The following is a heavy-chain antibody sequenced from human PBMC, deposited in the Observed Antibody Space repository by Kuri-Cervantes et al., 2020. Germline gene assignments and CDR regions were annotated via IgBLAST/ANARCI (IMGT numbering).Heavy chain of an antibody. CDR3: ARRTMVRGGTFDY. J-gene: IGHJ4*02. D-gene: IGHD3-10*01. CDR2: INHSGST. CDR1: GGSFSGYY. V-gene: IGHV4-34*01. Sequence: SETLSLTCAVYGGSFSGYYWSWIRQPPGKGLEWIGGINHSGSTNYNPSLKSRVTISVDTSKNQFSLKLSSVTAADTAVYYCARRTMVRGGTFDYWGQGTLVTVSS.